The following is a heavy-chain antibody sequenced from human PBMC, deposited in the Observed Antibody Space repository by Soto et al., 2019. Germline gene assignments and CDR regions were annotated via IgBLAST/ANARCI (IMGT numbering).Heavy chain of an antibody. J-gene: IGHJ6*01. V-gene: IGHV3-30*18. CDR1: GFTFSSYG. CDR3: AKVATLKSGHNSVYYYYGMDV. D-gene: IGHD1-1*01. CDR2: ISYDGSNK. Sequence: QVQLVESGGGVVQPGRSLRLSCAASGFTFSSYGMHWVRQAPGKGLERVAVISYDGSNKYYADSVKGRFTISRDNSKNTLYLQMNSLRAEYTAVYYCAKVATLKSGHNSVYYYYGMDV.